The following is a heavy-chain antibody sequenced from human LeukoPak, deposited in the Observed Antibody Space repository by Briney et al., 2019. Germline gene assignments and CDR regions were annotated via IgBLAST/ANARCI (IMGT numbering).Heavy chain of an antibody. CDR2: ISSSSSNI. V-gene: IGHV3-21*01. J-gene: IGHJ4*02. CDR3: ARDYYDSSGYYWGDLIDY. Sequence: GGSLRLSCAASGFTFSSYSMNWVRQAPGKGLEWVSSISSSSSNIYYADSVKGRFTISRDNAKNSLYLQMNSLRVEDTAVYYCARDYYDSSGYYWGDLIDYWGQGTLVTVSS. CDR1: GFTFSSYS. D-gene: IGHD3-22*01.